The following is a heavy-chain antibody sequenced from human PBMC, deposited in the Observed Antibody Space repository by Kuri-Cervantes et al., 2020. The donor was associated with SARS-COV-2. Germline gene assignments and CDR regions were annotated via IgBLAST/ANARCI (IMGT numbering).Heavy chain of an antibody. CDR3: ATLVVPASPKYYGVDV. J-gene: IGHJ6*02. CDR1: GYSFTSYW. V-gene: IGHV5-10-1*01. Sequence: GESLKISCKGSGYSFTSYWIGWVRQMPGKGLEWMGRIDPSDSVTKYSPSLEGHVTFSVDTSVSTAYVQWGSLEPSDTAIYYCATLVVPASPKYYGVDVWGQGTAVTVSS. CDR2: IDPSDSVT. D-gene: IGHD2-2*01.